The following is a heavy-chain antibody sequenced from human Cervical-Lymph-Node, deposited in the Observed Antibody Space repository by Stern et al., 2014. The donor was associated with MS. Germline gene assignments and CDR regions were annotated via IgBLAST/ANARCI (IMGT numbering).Heavy chain of an antibody. V-gene: IGHV1-69*01. CDR2: IIPIFGTT. CDR3: ASHFPNWNPFFDY. Sequence: QVQLVESGAEVKKPGSSVKVSCEASGGTFTTHGISWVRQAPGQGLEWMGGIIPIFGTTSYAQKFQGRVTITADESTSTAHMELSSLRSEDTAVFYCASHFPNWNPFFDYWGQGTLVTVSS. J-gene: IGHJ4*02. D-gene: IGHD1-1*01. CDR1: GGTFTTHG.